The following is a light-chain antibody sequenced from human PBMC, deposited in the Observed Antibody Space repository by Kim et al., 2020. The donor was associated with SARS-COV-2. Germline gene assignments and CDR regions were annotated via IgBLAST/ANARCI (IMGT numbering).Light chain of an antibody. CDR2: AAS. CDR1: QNLDTF. Sequence: SASVGDRVTMSCRASQNLDTFLNWDQMTPGKPPKLLIYAASRLQSGVPSRFSGSGSGTEFTLTISSLQPEDFATYFCQQSYSTTYTFGPGTKLEI. V-gene: IGKV1-39*01. J-gene: IGKJ2*01. CDR3: QQSYSTTYT.